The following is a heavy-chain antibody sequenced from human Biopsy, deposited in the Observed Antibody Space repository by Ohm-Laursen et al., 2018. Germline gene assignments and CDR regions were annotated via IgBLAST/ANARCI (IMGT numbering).Heavy chain of an antibody. D-gene: IGHD5-12*01. CDR1: GVFINGGRNY. CDR2: IFYSANT. V-gene: IGHV4-31*03. CDR3: ARLGSGDYFPTFFDF. J-gene: IGHJ4*02. Sequence: TLSLTCTVSGVFINGGRNYWNWIRHHPGKGLEWIGNIFYSANTYYNPSLKSRVNISVDTSKNQFSLKLSSVTAADTAVYYCARLGSGDYFPTFFDFWGQGALVTVSS.